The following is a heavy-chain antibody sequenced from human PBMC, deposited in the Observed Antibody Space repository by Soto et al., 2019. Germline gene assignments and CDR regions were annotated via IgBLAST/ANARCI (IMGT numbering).Heavy chain of an antibody. J-gene: IGHJ4*01. D-gene: IGHD3-3*01. CDR2: IYHSGNT. V-gene: IGHV4-4*02. CDR1: GGSISYNNW. Sequence: QVQLQESGPGLVKPSGTLSLTCTVSGGSISYNNWWSWVRQTPEKGLEWIGQIYHSGNTNYNPSLKSRVSMSVDKSKNQFSLKMNSATAADTAVYYCARFLPGFVGENEAFDFWGHGTLVTVSS. CDR3: ARFLPGFVGENEAFDF.